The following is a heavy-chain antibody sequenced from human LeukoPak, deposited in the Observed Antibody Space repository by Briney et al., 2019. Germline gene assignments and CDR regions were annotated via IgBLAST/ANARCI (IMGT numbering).Heavy chain of an antibody. V-gene: IGHV3-53*01. CDR2: IYSGGST. CDR1: GFTVSSNY. D-gene: IGHD3-3*01. J-gene: IGHJ4*02. Sequence: GGSLRLSCAASGFTVSSNYMSWVRQAPGKGLEWVSVIYSGGSTYYADSVKGRFTISRDNSKNTLYLQMNSLRAEDTAVYYCARANTYYDFWKAFDYWGREPWSPSPQ. CDR3: ARANTYYDFWKAFDY.